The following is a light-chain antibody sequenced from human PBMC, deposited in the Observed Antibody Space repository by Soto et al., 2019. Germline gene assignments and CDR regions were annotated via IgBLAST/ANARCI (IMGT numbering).Light chain of an antibody. J-gene: IGKJ1*01. V-gene: IGKV1-33*01. CDR2: DAS. Sequence: DIQMTQSPSSLSASVGDRVTITCQASQDISNYLNWYQQKPGKAPKLLIYDASNLETGVPSRFSGSGSGTDFTLTINSLQPEDFATYSCQQSYNSPQTFGQGTKVEIK. CDR1: QDISNY. CDR3: QQSYNSPQT.